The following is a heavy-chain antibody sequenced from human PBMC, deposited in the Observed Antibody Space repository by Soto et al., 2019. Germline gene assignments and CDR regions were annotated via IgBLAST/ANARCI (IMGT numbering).Heavy chain of an antibody. CDR2: MNPNSGNT. CDR1: GYTFTSYD. Sequence: ASVKLSCKASGYTFTSYDINWVRQATGQGLEWMGWMNPNSGNTGYAQKFQGRVTMTRNTSISTAYMELSSLRSEDTAVYYCARERSAAGTGWFDPWGQGTLVTVSS. CDR3: ARERSAAGTGWFDP. D-gene: IGHD6-13*01. V-gene: IGHV1-8*01. J-gene: IGHJ5*02.